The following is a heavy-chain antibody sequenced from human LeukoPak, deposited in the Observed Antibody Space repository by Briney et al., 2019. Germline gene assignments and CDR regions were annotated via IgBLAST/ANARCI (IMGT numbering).Heavy chain of an antibody. Sequence: SETLSLTCTVSGGSVSSGSYYWSWIRQPPGKGLEWIGYIYYSASTNYNPSLKSRVTISVDTSKNQFSLKLSSVTAADTAVYYCARATRKADAFDIWGQGTMVTVSS. D-gene: IGHD1-14*01. V-gene: IGHV4-61*01. J-gene: IGHJ3*02. CDR2: IYYSAST. CDR1: GGSVSSGSYY. CDR3: ARATRKADAFDI.